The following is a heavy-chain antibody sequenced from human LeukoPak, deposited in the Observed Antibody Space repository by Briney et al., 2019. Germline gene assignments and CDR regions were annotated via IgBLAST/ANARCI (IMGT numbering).Heavy chain of an antibody. CDR2: IYSSGST. CDR1: GGSFSTYY. V-gene: IGHV4-59*01. D-gene: IGHD1-14*01. Sequence: SETPSLTCAVYGGSFSTYYWSWIRQPPGKGLEWLGYIYSSGSTYYNPSLKSRVTISVDTSKKQFSLKLSSVTAADTAVYYCAREGTTHAGVDQWGQGTLVTVSS. J-gene: IGHJ4*02. CDR3: AREGTTHAGVDQ.